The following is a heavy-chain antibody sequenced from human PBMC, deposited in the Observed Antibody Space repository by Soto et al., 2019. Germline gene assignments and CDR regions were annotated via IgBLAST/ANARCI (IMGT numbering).Heavy chain of an antibody. Sequence: QVQLVQSGAEVKKPGASVKVSCKASGYTFTGYYMHWVRQAPGQGLEWMGWINPNSGGTNYAQKFQGRLTLTRHTSISTAYVELRRLRSDDTAVYYCARAKTYYYYMDVWGKGTTVTVSS. CDR2: INPNSGGT. V-gene: IGHV1-2*02. CDR3: ARAKTYYYYMDV. CDR1: GYTFTGYY. J-gene: IGHJ6*03.